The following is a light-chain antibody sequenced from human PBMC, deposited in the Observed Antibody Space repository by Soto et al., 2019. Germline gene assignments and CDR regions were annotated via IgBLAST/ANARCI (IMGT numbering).Light chain of an antibody. CDR1: QSVSNNY. Sequence: EVVLTQSPGTLSLSPGESATLSCRASQSVSNNYFAWYQQKPGQAPRLLIFGSSDRATGIPDRFSGSGSGTDFTLTISRLEPEDFAVYYCQQYGSSPTFGQGTKVEIK. J-gene: IGKJ1*01. CDR2: GSS. CDR3: QQYGSSPT. V-gene: IGKV3-20*01.